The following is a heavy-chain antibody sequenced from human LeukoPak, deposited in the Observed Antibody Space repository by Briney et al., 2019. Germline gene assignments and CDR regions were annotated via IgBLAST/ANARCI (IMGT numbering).Heavy chain of an antibody. D-gene: IGHD3-22*01. Sequence: GGSLRLSCAASGFTFRTYGMNWVRQAPGKGLEWVAFIRYDGGNKNYADSVNGRFTISRDNSKNTLYLQLNSLRAEDTAVYYCAKDGYYDIGDWGQGTLVTVSS. CDR2: IRYDGGNK. J-gene: IGHJ4*02. CDR3: AKDGYYDIGD. V-gene: IGHV3-30*02. CDR1: GFTFRTYG.